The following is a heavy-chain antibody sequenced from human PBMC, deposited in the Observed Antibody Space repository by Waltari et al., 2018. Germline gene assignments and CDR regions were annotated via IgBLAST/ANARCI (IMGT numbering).Heavy chain of an antibody. CDR3: ARGGLDSGSYLPTPDPLGY. CDR1: GYTFTSYG. CDR2: VSVKNGNT. D-gene: IGHD1-26*01. J-gene: IGHJ4*02. V-gene: IGHV1-18*01. Sequence: QVQLVQSGTEVKKPGASVKVSCKASGYTFTSYGISWVRQAPGQGLGWMGWVSVKNGNTNKAQKLQGRITMTTDTSTNTAYMELRSLRYDDTAVYYCARGGLDSGSYLPTPDPLGYWGQGTLVTVSS.